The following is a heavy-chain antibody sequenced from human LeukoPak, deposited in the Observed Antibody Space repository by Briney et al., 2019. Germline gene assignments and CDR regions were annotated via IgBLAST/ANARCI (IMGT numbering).Heavy chain of an antibody. D-gene: IGHD6-19*01. Sequence: GGSLRLSCAASGFTFSSYAMSWVRQAPGKGLEWVSAISGSGGSTYYADSVKGRFTISRDNSKNTLYLQMNSLRAEDTAVYYCARGYSSGWRFTLFDYWGQGTLVTVSS. CDR1: GFTFSSYA. V-gene: IGHV3-23*01. CDR3: ARGYSSGWRFTLFDY. J-gene: IGHJ4*02. CDR2: ISGSGGST.